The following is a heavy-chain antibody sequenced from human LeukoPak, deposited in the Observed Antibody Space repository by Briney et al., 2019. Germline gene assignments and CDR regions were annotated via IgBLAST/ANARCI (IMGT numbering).Heavy chain of an antibody. CDR2: IYSGGTT. D-gene: IGHD3-10*02. V-gene: IGHV3-53*01. Sequence: GSLRLSCAASGFTVSSNYMSWVRQAPGKGLEWVSVIYSGGTTYYADSVRGRFTISRDNSKNTLYLQMNSLRAEDTAVYYCARDLFGEGGAFDIWGRGTMVTVSS. CDR3: ARDLFGEGGAFDI. CDR1: GFTVSSNY. J-gene: IGHJ3*02.